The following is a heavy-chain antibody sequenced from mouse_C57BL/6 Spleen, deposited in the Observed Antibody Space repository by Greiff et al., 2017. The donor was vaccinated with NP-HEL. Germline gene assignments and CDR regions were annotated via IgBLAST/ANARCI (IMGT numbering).Heavy chain of an antibody. Sequence: EVKLMESGGGLVKPGGSLKLSCAASGFTFSDYGMHWVRQAPEKGLEWVAYISSGSSTIYYADTVKGRFTISRDNAKNTLFLQMTSLRSEDTAMYYCADGYYGDYWGQGTTLTVSS. D-gene: IGHD2-3*01. V-gene: IGHV5-17*01. CDR2: ISSGSSTI. CDR3: ADGYYGDY. J-gene: IGHJ2*01. CDR1: GFTFSDYG.